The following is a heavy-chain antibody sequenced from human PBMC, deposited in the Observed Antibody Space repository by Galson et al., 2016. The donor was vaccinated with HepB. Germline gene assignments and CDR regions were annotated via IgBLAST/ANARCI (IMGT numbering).Heavy chain of an antibody. CDR3: ARGHKIGWLDTGLDY. J-gene: IGHJ4*02. CDR2: TYYRSKWCN. V-gene: IGHV6-1*01. CDR1: GDSVSSNIAT. D-gene: IGHD6-19*01. Sequence: CAISGDSVSSNIATWNWIRQSPSRGLEWLGRTYYRSKWCNDYAVSVKSRITINPDTSKNQFSLQLNSVTPEDTAVYYCARGHKIGWLDTGLDYWGQGTLVTVSS.